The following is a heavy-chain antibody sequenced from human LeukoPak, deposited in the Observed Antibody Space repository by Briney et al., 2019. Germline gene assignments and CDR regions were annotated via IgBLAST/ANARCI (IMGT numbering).Heavy chain of an antibody. D-gene: IGHD1-26*01. CDR2: IYDSGST. CDR3: ARRAYGIGFGY. Sequence: SETLSLTCTVSGASISTSGYWLGWIRQPPGKGLEWIATIYDSGSTFYNPSLKSRVTISADTSKSQFSLKLNSVTAADTAVYYCARRAYGIGFGYWGQGILVTVSS. V-gene: IGHV4-39*01. J-gene: IGHJ4*02. CDR1: GASISTSGYW.